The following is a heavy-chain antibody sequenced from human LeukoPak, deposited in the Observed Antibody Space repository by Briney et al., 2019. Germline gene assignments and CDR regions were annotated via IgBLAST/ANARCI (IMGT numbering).Heavy chain of an antibody. Sequence: SQTHSLTCAISGDSVSSNSAAWNWIRQSPSRGLEWLGRTHYRSKWYNDYAVSVKSRITINPDTSKNQFSLQLNSVTPEDTAVYYCARAAAGAVAGTGYYYYMDVWGKGTTVTVSS. CDR3: ARAAAGAVAGTGYYYYMDV. D-gene: IGHD6-19*01. J-gene: IGHJ6*03. CDR2: THYRSKWYN. CDR1: GDSVSSNSAA. V-gene: IGHV6-1*01.